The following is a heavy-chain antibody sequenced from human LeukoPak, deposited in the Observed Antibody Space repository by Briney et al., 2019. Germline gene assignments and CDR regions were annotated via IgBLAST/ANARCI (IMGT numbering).Heavy chain of an antibody. Sequence: PSETLSLTCAVYGGSFSGYYWSWIRQPPGKGLEWIGEINHSGSINYNPSLKSRVTISVDTSKNQFSLKLSSVTAADTAVYYCARSSRGYKDYWGQGTLVTVSS. D-gene: IGHD5-24*01. V-gene: IGHV4-34*01. J-gene: IGHJ4*02. CDR2: INHSGSI. CDR1: GGSFSGYY. CDR3: ARSSRGYKDY.